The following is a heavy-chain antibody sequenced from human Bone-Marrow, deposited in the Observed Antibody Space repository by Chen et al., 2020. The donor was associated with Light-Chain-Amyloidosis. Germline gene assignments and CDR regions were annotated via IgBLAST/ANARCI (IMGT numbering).Heavy chain of an antibody. Sequence: QLQLQESGPGLVKPSETMSLTCTVSGGSLSSSSYYWGWICQPPGKGLEWIESIHSSGSTYYSPSLKSRVTISVDTSKNQFSLKLDSVTAADTAVYYCTGDVRLEWAFYWGQGILVTVSS. V-gene: IGHV4-39*07. CDR2: IHSSGST. CDR1: GGSLSSSSYY. D-gene: IGHD3-3*01. CDR3: TGDVRLEWAFY. J-gene: IGHJ4*02.